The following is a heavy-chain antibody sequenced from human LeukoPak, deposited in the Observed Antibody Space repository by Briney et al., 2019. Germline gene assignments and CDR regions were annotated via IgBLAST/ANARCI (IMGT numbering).Heavy chain of an antibody. CDR2: INHSGST. CDR3: ARFTAAAGTYFYDY. J-gene: IGHJ4*02. D-gene: IGHD6-13*01. CDR1: GGSFSGYY. V-gene: IGHV4-34*01. Sequence: SETLSLTCAVYGGSFSGYYWSWGRQPPGKGLEWIGEINHSGSTNSNPSLKSRVTISADTSNNQFSLKLRSTPAADPAVYYCARFTAAAGTYFYDYWGQRTLVTVPS.